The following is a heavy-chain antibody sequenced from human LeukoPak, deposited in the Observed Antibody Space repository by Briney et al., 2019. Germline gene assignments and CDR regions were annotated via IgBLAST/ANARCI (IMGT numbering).Heavy chain of an antibody. CDR1: GYTFTGYY. CDR3: ARGLVALGFSRSRFDP. D-gene: IGHD6-6*01. J-gene: IGHJ5*02. V-gene: IGHV1-2*02. CDR2: INPNSGGT. Sequence: GASVKVSCKASGYTFTGYYMHWVRQAPGQGLEWMGWINPNSGGTNYAQKFQGRVTMTRDTSISTAYMELSRLRSEDTAVYYCARGLVALGFSRSRFDPWGQGTLVTVSS.